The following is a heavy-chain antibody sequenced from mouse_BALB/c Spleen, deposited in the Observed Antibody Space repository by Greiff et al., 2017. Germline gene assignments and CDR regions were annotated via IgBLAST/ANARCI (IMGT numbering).Heavy chain of an antibody. D-gene: IGHD2-10*01. J-gene: IGHJ1*01. CDR1: GDSITSGY. V-gene: IGHV3-8*02. CDR3: ASSSYYGNSNWYFDV. Sequence: EVQRVESGPSLVKPSQTLSLTCSVTGDSITSGYWNWIRKFPGNKLEYMGYISYSGSTYYNPSLKSRISITRDTSKNQYYLQLNSVTTEDTATYYCASSSYYGNSNWYFDVWGAGTTVTVSS. CDR2: ISYSGST.